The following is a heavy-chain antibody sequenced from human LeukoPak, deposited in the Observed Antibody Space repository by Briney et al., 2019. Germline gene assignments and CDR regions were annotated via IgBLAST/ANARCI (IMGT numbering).Heavy chain of an antibody. CDR2: IYYSGST. CDR1: GGSISSGAYY. V-gene: IGHV4-31*03. CDR3: ARDPSYGQFDY. Sequence: PSETLSLTCTVSGGSISSGAYYWNCVRQHPGKGLEWIGYIYYSGSTYYTPSLRSRVTISVDTSKKQFSLKLSSVTAADTAVYFCARDPSYGQFDYWGQGTLVTVSS. J-gene: IGHJ4*02. D-gene: IGHD5-18*01.